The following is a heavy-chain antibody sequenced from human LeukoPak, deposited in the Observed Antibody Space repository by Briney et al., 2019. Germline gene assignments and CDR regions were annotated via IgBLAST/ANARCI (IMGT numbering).Heavy chain of an antibody. CDR3: VRAGTRSSTPLLFEY. CDR2: ISSISSST. J-gene: IGHJ4*02. Sequence: PGGSLRLSCAASGFTFSDYYMNWIRRAPGKGLEWVSYISSISSSTNYADSVKGRFTISRDNAKNSLYLQMNSLRAEDTAVYYCVRAGTRSSTPLLFEYWDQGTLVTVSP. V-gene: IGHV3-11*06. CDR1: GFTFSDYY. D-gene: IGHD5/OR15-5a*01.